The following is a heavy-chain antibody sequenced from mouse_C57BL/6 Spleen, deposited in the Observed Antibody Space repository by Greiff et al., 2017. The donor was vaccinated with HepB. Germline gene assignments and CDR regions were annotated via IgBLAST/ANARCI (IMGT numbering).Heavy chain of an antibody. CDR1: GFTFSNYW. V-gene: IGHV6-3*01. Sequence: EVKVEESGGGLVQPGGSMKLSCVASGFTFSNYWMNWVRQSPEQGLEWVAQIRLKSDNYATHYAESVKGRFTISRDDSKSSVYLQMNNLRAEDTGIYYCTGDYGSSYRGYFDVWGTGTTVTVSS. CDR3: TGDYGSSYRGYFDV. J-gene: IGHJ1*03. D-gene: IGHD1-1*01. CDR2: IRLKSDNYAT.